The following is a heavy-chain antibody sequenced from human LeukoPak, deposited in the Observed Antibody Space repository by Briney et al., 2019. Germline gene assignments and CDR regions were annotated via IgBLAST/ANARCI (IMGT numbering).Heavy chain of an antibody. D-gene: IGHD3-3*01. CDR3: ARFSSYYDFWSGYPQPDSYGMDV. Sequence: KPGESLKISCKGSGYSSTSYWIGWVRQMPGKGLEWMGIIYPGDSDTRYSPSFQGQVTISADKSISTAYLQWSSLKASDTAMHYCARFSSYYDFWSGYPQPDSYGMDVWGQGTTVTVSS. J-gene: IGHJ6*02. V-gene: IGHV5-51*03. CDR2: IYPGDSDT. CDR1: GYSSTSYW.